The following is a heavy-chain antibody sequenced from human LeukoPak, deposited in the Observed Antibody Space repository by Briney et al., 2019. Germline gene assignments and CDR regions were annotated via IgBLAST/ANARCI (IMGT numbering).Heavy chain of an antibody. CDR3: ARGRGITMVRGVIGFGY. CDR2: INHSGST. CDR1: GGSFSGYY. Sequence: SETLSLTCAVYGGSFSGYYWGWIRQPPGKGLEWIGEINHSGSTNYNPSLKSRVTISVDTSKNQFSLKLSSVTAADTAVYYCARGRGITMVRGVIGFGYWGQGTLVTVSS. V-gene: IGHV4-34*01. D-gene: IGHD3-10*01. J-gene: IGHJ4*02.